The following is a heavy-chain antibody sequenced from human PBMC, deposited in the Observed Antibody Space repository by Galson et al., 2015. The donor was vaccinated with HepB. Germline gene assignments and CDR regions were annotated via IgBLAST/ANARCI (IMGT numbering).Heavy chain of an antibody. V-gene: IGHV3-23*01. CDR3: AKRARSSGWYEGDY. D-gene: IGHD6-19*01. J-gene: IGHJ4*02. CDR1: GFTFSNYA. Sequence: SLRLSCAASGFTFSNYAMSWVRQAPGKGLEWVSAISGSGSNTYYADSVKGRFTISRDNSKNTLYLQMNSLRAEDTAVYYCAKRARSSGWYEGDYWGPGTLVTVSS. CDR2: ISGSGSNT.